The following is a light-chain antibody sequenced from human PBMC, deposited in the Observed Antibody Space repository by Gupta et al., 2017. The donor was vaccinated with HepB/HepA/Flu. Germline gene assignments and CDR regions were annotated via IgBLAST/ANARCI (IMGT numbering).Light chain of an antibody. Sequence: ETVLTQSPRTLSLSPGERATPSCRASQSVSSSYLAWYQQKPGQAPTLLIYGASSRATVIPNRFSGSGSSTDVSLTISRREPEDFAVYYCQQHCISPPVTFGRGTKLEIK. CDR2: GAS. J-gene: IGKJ4*01. CDR1: QSVSSSY. V-gene: IGKV3-20*01. CDR3: QQHCISPPVT.